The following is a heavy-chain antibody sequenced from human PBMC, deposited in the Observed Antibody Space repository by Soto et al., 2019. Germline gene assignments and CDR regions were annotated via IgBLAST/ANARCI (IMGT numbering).Heavy chain of an antibody. Sequence: GGSLRLSCAASGFTFSSYAMSWVRQAPGKGLEWVSAISGSGGSTYYADSVKGRFTISRDNSKNTLYLQMNSLRAEDTAVYYCAKGPRGYSYGTDLDYWGQGTLVTVSS. V-gene: IGHV3-23*01. CDR3: AKGPRGYSYGTDLDY. CDR1: GFTFSSYA. J-gene: IGHJ4*02. D-gene: IGHD5-18*01. CDR2: ISGSGGST.